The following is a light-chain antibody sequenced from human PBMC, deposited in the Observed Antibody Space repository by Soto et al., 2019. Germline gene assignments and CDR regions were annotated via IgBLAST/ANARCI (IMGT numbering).Light chain of an antibody. CDR1: QDISDF. J-gene: IGKJ5*01. CDR3: QQYDDLPIT. CDR2: DAS. V-gene: IGKV1-33*01. Sequence: EIQMTQSPSSLFASVGDTVTITCQASQDISDFLNWYQQKPGKAPKVLIYDASNLQIGVPSRFSGRGSGTDFTFTISSLQPDDSGTYYCQQYDDLPITFGQGTRLEIK.